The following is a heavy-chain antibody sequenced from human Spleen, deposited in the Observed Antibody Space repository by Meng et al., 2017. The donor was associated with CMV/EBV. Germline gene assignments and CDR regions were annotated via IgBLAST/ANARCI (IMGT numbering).Heavy chain of an antibody. CDR1: YG. CDR3: AKDSVHRKNYDFWSGHTPGGCDY. J-gene: IGHJ4*02. V-gene: IGHV3-33*06. Sequence: YGMHWVRQAPGKGLEWVAVIWYDGSNKYYADSVKGRFTISRDNSKNTLYLQMNSLRAEDTAVYYCAKDSVHRKNYDFWSGHTPGGCDYWGQGTLVTVSS. CDR2: IWYDGSNK. D-gene: IGHD3-3*01.